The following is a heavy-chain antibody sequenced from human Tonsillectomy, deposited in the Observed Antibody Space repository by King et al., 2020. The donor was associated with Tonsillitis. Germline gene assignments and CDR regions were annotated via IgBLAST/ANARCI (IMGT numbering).Heavy chain of an antibody. D-gene: IGHD2-8*01. J-gene: IGHJ6*03. V-gene: IGHV4-59*01. CDR2: INYSGSA. CDR1: GGSISSDY. Sequence: QLQESGPGLVKPSETLSLTCTVYGGSISSDYWIWIRQPPGKGLEWIGYINYSGSAKYNPSLKSRVIISGDTSKNHFALNLSSVTAADTAVYYCARDSSTYGYMDVWGKGTTVTVSS. CDR3: ARDSSTYGYMDV.